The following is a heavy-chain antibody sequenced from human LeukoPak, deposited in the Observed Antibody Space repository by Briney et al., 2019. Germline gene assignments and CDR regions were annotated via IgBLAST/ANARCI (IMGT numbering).Heavy chain of an antibody. V-gene: IGHV4-59*11. Sequence: SETLSLTCTVSGGSISSHYWSWIRQPPGKGLEWIGYIYYSGSTNYNPSLTRRVTISVDTSKNKFSLKLSSVTAADTAVYYCARGRYYDSSGLNFDYWGQGTLVTVSS. CDR1: GGSISSHY. J-gene: IGHJ4*02. CDR3: ARGRYYDSSGLNFDY. D-gene: IGHD3-22*01. CDR2: IYYSGST.